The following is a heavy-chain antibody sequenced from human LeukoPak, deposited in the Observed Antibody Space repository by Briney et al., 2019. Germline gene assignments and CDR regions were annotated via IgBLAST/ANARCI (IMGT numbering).Heavy chain of an antibody. CDR2: INHSGST. CDR1: GGSFSGYY. V-gene: IGHV4-34*01. Sequence: SETLSFTCAVYGGSFSGYYWSWIRQPPGKGLEWIGEINHSGSTNYNPSLKSRVTISVDTSKNQFSLKLSSVTAADTAVYYCARGIQLISHWFDPWGQGTLVTVSS. D-gene: IGHD5-18*01. J-gene: IGHJ5*02. CDR3: ARGIQLISHWFDP.